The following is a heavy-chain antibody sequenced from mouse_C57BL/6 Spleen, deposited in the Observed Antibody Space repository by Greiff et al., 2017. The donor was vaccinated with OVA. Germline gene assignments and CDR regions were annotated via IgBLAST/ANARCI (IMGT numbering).Heavy chain of an antibody. J-gene: IGHJ4*01. Sequence: VQLQQPGAELVKPGASVKLSCKASGYTFTSYWMHWVKQRPGHGLEWIGMIHPNSGSTNYNEKFKSKATLTVDKSSSTAYMQLSSLTSEDSAVYYCATPLTGAMDYWGQGTSVTVSS. CDR2: IHPNSGST. CDR1: GYTFTSYW. V-gene: IGHV1-64*01. D-gene: IGHD4-1*01. CDR3: ATPLTGAMDY.